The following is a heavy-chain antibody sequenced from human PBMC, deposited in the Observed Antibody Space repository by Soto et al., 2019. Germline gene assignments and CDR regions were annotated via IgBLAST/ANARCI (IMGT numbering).Heavy chain of an antibody. V-gene: IGHV4-34*01. J-gene: IGHJ4*02. D-gene: IGHD2-2*01. CDR2: IHQTGTT. CDR1: GGSLSGYY. Sequence: PSETLSLTCDGGSLSGYYWSWIRQSPGVGLEWIGEIHQTGTTNYNPSLKSRVTISVDVSKNQFFLKLNSVTAADTAMYYCARSTRSTVMPMAHFDYWAQGTLVTVSS. CDR3: ARSTRSTVMPMAHFDY.